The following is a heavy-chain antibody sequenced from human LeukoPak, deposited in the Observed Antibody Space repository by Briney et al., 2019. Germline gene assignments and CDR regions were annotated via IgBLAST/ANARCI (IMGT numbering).Heavy chain of an antibody. CDR1: GGSISSYY. J-gene: IGHJ6*03. CDR2: IYTSGST. CDR3: AREDIVVVPAAPDYYYYMDV. D-gene: IGHD2-2*01. Sequence: TSETLSLTCTVSGGSISSYYWSWIRQPAGKGLEWIGRIYTSGSTNYNPSLKSRVTMSVDTSKNQFSLKLSSVTAADTAVYYCAREDIVVVPAAPDYYYYMDVWGKGTTVTVSS. V-gene: IGHV4-4*07.